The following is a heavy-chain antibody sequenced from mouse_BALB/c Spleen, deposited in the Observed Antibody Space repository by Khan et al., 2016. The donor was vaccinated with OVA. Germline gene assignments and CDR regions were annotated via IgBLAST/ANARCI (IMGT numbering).Heavy chain of an antibody. V-gene: IGHV3-6*02. J-gene: IGHJ1*01. CDR2: IRYDGSN. D-gene: IGHD1-1*01. CDR3: ARDYYGTSWYFDV. Sequence: QLEESGPGLVKPSQSLSLTCSVTGYSITSGYYWNWIRQFPGNKLEWMDYIRYDGSNNYNPSLKNRISIPRDTSKNQFFLKLNSVTTEDTATYYCARDYYGTSWYFDVWGAGTTVTVSS. CDR1: GYSITSGYY.